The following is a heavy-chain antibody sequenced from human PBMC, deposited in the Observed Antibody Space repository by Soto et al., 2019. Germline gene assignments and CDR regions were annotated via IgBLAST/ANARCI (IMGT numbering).Heavy chain of an antibody. CDR1: GFSLSTSGVG. Sequence: QITLTESGPTLVKPTQPLTLTCTFSGFSLSTSGVGVGWIRQSPGEALAWLALIYWDDDKRYSPSLKIRLTITQDTSKNQVVLKMTNIAPLDTATYYCVHRGTMDRGSRNWFDQGVQGTLVTVSS. J-gene: IGHJ5*02. V-gene: IGHV2-5*02. CDR2: IYWDDDK. CDR3: VHRGTMDRGSRNWFDQ. D-gene: IGHD3-10*01.